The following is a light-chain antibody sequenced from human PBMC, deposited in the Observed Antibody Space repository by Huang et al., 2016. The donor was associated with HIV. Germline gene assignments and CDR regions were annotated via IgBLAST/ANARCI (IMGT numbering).Light chain of an antibody. CDR3: QQSYSTPRT. CDR2: STS. Sequence: DIPMTQSPSSLSASVGDRVTITCRASQSINTYLNWYQQKPGKAPNLLIYSTSSLQSGVPSRFSGSGSGTDFTLTISRLQPEDFATYFCQQSYSTPRTFGQGTKVEIK. CDR1: QSINTY. V-gene: IGKV1-39*01. J-gene: IGKJ1*01.